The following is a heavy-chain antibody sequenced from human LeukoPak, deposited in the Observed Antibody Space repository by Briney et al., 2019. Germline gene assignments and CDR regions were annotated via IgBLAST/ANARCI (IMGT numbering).Heavy chain of an antibody. CDR1: GFTFRNYW. J-gene: IGHJ4*02. CDR3: ARDDGFSSYSY. V-gene: IGHV3-7*01. Sequence: GGSLRLSRAASGFTFRNYWMTWVRQAPGKGLEWVANMDLDGSQTYYVDSVKGRFIISRDNAKNSLYLQMNSLTAEDTAIYYCARDDGFSSYSYWGQGTLVTVSS. CDR2: MDLDGSQT. D-gene: IGHD3-10*01.